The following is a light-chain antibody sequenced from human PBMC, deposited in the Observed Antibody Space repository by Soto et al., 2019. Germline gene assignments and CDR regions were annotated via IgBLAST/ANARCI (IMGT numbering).Light chain of an antibody. CDR3: SSYTRSSTLV. CDR1: SSDVGGYNY. J-gene: IGLJ2*01. V-gene: IGLV2-14*01. Sequence: QSVLTQPASVSGSPGQSITISCTGTSSDVGGYNYVSWYQQHPGKVPKLMIYEVTNRPSGVSNRFSASKSGNTASLTISGLQTDDEADYYCSSYTRSSTLVFGGGTKLTVL. CDR2: EVT.